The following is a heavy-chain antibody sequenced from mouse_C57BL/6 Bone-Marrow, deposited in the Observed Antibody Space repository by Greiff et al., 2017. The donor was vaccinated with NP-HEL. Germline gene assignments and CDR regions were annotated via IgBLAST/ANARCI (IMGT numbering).Heavy chain of an antibody. Sequence: VQLQQSGPELVRPGASVKISCKASGYAFSSSWMNWVKQRPGKGLEWIGRIYPGDGDTNYNGKFKGKATLTADKSSSTAYMQLSSLTSEDSAVYFCARSLPGSYFDYWGQGTTLTVSS. D-gene: IGHD2-1*01. CDR3: ARSLPGSYFDY. J-gene: IGHJ2*01. CDR1: GYAFSSSW. CDR2: IYPGDGDT. V-gene: IGHV1-82*01.